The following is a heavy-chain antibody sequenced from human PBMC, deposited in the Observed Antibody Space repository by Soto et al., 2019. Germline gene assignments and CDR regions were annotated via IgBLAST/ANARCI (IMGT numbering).Heavy chain of an antibody. CDR3: ARDDH. CDR1: RFAFSSYS. J-gene: IGHJ5*02. V-gene: IGHV3-21*01. Sequence: EVQLVESGGGLVKPGGSLRLSCAASRFAFSSYSMNWVRQAPGKGLEWVSSISSSGTYIFYADSVKGRFTMSRDNAKNLLYLQMNRLRAEDTAVYYCARDDHWGQGTLVTVSS. CDR2: ISSSGTYI.